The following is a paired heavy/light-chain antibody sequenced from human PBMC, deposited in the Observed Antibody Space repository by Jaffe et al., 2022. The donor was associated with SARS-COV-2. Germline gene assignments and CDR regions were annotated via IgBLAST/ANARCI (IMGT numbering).Heavy chain of an antibody. CDR1: GFTFSSYS. Sequence: EVQLVESGGGLVKPGGSLRLSCAASGFTFSSYSMNWVRQAPGKGLEWVSSISSSSSYIYYADSVKGRFTISRDNAKNSLYLQMNSLRAEDTAVYYCARDSPTLPTVVTVYGSYYFDYWGQGTLVTVSS. CDR3: ARDSPTLPTVVTVYGSYYFDY. J-gene: IGHJ4*02. D-gene: IGHD1-26*01. CDR2: ISSSSSYI. V-gene: IGHV3-21*01.
Light chain of an antibody. V-gene: IGKV4-1*01. J-gene: IGKJ2*01. Sequence: DIVMTQSPDSLAVSLGERATINCKSSQSVLYSSNNKNYLAWYQQKPGQPPKLLIYWASTRESGVPDRFSGSGSGTDFTLTISSLQAEDVAVYYCQQYYSTPATFGQGTKLEIK. CDR1: QSVLYSSNNKNY. CDR3: QQYYSTPAT. CDR2: WAS.